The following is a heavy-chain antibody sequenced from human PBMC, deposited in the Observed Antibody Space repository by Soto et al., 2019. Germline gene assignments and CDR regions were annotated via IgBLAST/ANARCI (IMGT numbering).Heavy chain of an antibody. CDR2: ISTSGSA. V-gene: IGHV4-4*07. CDR3: ARGRRYSSSGYNALDI. J-gene: IGHJ3*02. Sequence: AETLSLTGTVSGGSMSSYYWSWIRQPAGKGLEWIGRISTSGSANYNPSIKSRVTMSVDTSKNQLSLKLSSVTAADKAVNYCARGRRYSSSGYNALDIWGQGTMVAV. D-gene: IGHD6-13*01. CDR1: GGSMSSYY.